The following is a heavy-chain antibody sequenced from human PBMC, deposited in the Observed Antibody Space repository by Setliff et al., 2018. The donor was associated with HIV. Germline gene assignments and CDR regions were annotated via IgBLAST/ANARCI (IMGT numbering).Heavy chain of an antibody. CDR3: ARETMYDSRGYLSHYFDY. V-gene: IGHV3-33*01. CDR1: GFTFSSYG. Sequence: GGSLRLSCAASGFTFSSYGMHWVRQAPGKGLEWVAVIWYDGSNKYYADSVKGRFTISRDNSKNTLYLQMNSLRVEDTAVYYCARETMYDSRGYLSHYFDYWGQGTLVTVSS. D-gene: IGHD3-22*01. CDR2: IWYDGSNK. J-gene: IGHJ4*02.